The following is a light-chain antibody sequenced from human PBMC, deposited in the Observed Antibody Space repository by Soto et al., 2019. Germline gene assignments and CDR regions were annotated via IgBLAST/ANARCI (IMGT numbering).Light chain of an antibody. J-gene: IGKJ1*01. Sequence: DIVLTQSPDSLAVPLGGRAPITRTYSQSIFYISNNKNYLAWYQQKPGQPPKLLIYWASTRASGVPDRFIGSGSGRDFTLTISSLQAEDVAVYYRQQYFSTRTFGQGTKVDIK. CDR2: WAS. V-gene: IGKV4-1*01. CDR1: QSIFYISNNKNY. CDR3: QQYFSTRT.